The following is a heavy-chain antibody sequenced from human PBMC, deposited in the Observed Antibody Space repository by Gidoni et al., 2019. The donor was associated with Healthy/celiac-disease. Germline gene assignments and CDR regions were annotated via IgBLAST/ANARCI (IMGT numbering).Heavy chain of an antibody. CDR3: AHLKTYYDFWSGYYFDY. J-gene: IGHJ4*02. Sequence: QITLKESGPTLVKPTQTLTLTCTFSGFSLSTSGVGVGWIRQPPGKALEWLALIYWNDDKRYSPSLKSRLTITKDTSKNQVVLTMTNMDPVDTATYYCAHLKTYYDFWSGYYFDYWGQGTLVTVSS. D-gene: IGHD3-3*01. V-gene: IGHV2-5*01. CDR1: GFSLSTSGVG. CDR2: IYWNDDK.